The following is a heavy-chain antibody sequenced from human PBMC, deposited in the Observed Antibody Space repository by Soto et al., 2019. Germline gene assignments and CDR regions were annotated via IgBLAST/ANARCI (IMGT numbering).Heavy chain of an antibody. J-gene: IGHJ5*02. CDR1: GYTFTSYG. D-gene: IGHD3-10*01. CDR3: ARTMVRGVIIIVFRPPGWFDP. Sequence: ASVKVSCKASGYTFTSYGISWVRQAPGQGLEWMGWISAYNGNTNYAQKLQGRVTMTTDTSTSTAYMELRSLRSDDTAVYYCARTMVRGVIIIVFRPPGWFDPWGQGTLVTFSA. CDR2: ISAYNGNT. V-gene: IGHV1-18*01.